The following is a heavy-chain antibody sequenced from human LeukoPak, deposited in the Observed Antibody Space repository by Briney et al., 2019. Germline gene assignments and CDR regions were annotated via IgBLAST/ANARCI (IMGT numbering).Heavy chain of an antibody. CDR2: IIPIFGTA. V-gene: IGHV1-69*13. CDR1: GGTFSSYA. D-gene: IGHD6-13*01. Sequence: ASVKVSCYASGGTFSSYAISWVRQAPGQGLEWMGGIIPIFGTANYAQKFQGRVTITADESTSTAYMELSSLRSEDTAVYYCAREYSSSWYLLDPWGQGTLVTVSS. CDR3: AREYSSSWYLLDP. J-gene: IGHJ5*02.